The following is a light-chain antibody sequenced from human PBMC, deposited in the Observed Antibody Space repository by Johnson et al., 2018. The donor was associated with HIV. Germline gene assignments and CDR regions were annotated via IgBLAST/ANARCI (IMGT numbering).Light chain of an antibody. CDR3: GTWDSSLGAHYV. CDR1: SSNIGNNY. V-gene: IGLV1-51*02. CDR2: EKN. J-gene: IGLJ1*01. Sequence: QSVLTQPPSVSAAPGQKVTISCSGSSSNIGNNYVSWYQQLPGTAPKLLIYEKNKRPSGIPDRFSASKSGTSATLDITGLQTVDEADYYCGTWDSSLGAHYVLGTGTKVTVL.